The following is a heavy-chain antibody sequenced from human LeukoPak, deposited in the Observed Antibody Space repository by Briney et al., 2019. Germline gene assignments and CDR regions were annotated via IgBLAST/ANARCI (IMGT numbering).Heavy chain of an antibody. V-gene: IGHV1-69*01. CDR2: IIPIFGTA. CDR3: ARDSVEGGYPRYNWFDP. Sequence: SVKVSCKASGGTFSSYAISWVRQAPGQGLEWMGGIIPIFGTANYAQKFQGRVTITADESTSTAYMELSSLRSEDTAVYYCARDSVEGGYPRYNWFDPWGQGTLVTVSS. CDR1: GGTFSSYA. D-gene: IGHD3-22*01. J-gene: IGHJ5*02.